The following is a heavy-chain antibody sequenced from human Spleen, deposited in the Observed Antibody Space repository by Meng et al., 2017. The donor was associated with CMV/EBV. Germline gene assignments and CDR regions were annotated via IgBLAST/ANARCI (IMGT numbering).Heavy chain of an antibody. D-gene: IGHD1-7*01. J-gene: IGHJ6*02. V-gene: IGHV3-9*01. CDR3: AKDLEICAPNWNCYYYGMDV. Sequence: LTCASSGFTFDDYAMHWVRQAPGKGVERVSGISWNSGSIGYVDSVKGRFTISRDNANNSLYLQMNSLSAEDTDLYYCAKDLEICAPNWNCYYYGMDVWGHGTTVTVSS. CDR1: GFTFDDYA. CDR2: ISWNSGSI.